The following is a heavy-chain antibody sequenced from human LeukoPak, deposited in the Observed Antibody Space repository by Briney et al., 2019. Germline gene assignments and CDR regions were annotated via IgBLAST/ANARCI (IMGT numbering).Heavy chain of an antibody. CDR1: GFTFSSYG. CDR3: AKDEDSSGYYPIFDY. D-gene: IGHD3-22*01. Sequence: GGSLRLSCAAPGFTFSSYGMHWVRQAPGKGLEWVAVISYDGSNKYYADSVKGRFTISRDNSKNTLYLQMNSLRAEDTAVYYCAKDEDSSGYYPIFDYWGQGTLVTVSS. J-gene: IGHJ4*02. CDR2: ISYDGSNK. V-gene: IGHV3-30*18.